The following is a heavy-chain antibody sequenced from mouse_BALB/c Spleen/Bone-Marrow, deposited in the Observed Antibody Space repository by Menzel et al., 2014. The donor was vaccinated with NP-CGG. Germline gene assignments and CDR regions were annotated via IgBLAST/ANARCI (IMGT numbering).Heavy chain of an antibody. CDR2: IDPSDSET. CDR3: VRKYGKGGDY. Sequence: QVQLQQPGAELVRPGASVKLSCKASGYTFTGYWMNWVKQRPGQGLEWIGKIDPSDSETHYNEMFKDKATLTVDKSSSTVYMQFSGLTSEDSAVYYCVRKYGKGGDYWGQGTTLTVSS. V-gene: IGHV1-61*01. J-gene: IGHJ2*01. CDR1: GYTFTGYW. D-gene: IGHD2-10*02.